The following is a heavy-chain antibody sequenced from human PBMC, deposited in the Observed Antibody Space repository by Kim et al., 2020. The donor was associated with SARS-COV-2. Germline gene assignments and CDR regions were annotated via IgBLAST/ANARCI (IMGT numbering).Heavy chain of an antibody. J-gene: IGHJ5*02. Sequence: GGSLRLSCAASGFTVSSNYMSWVRQAPGKGLEWVSVIYSGGSTYYADSVKGRFTISRDNSKNTLYLQMNSLRAEDTAVYYCARVYTRVAGYRGWFDPWGQGTLVTVSS. CDR1: GFTVSSNY. V-gene: IGHV3-53*01. CDR2: IYSGGST. CDR3: ARVYTRVAGYRGWFDP. D-gene: IGHD6-19*01.